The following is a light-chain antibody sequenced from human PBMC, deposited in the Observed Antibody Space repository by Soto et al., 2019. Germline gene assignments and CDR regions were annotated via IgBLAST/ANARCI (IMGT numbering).Light chain of an antibody. V-gene: IGKV3-20*01. CDR1: QSVSSDS. J-gene: IGKJ1*01. Sequence: EIVLTQSPGTLSLSPGERATLSCRASQSVSSDSLAWYQQKPGQAPRLLIYGASSRATGIPDRFSGSGSGTDFTLTISRLEPEDFAVYYCQQYGSSLSWTFGQGTKV. CDR3: QQYGSSLSWT. CDR2: GAS.